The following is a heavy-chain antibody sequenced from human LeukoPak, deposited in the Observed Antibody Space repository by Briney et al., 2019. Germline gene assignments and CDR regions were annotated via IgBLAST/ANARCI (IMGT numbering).Heavy chain of an antibody. CDR2: ISGSGGST. CDR1: GFTFSSYA. D-gene: IGHD6-13*01. V-gene: IGHV3-23*01. J-gene: IGHJ6*02. CDR3: ANYSTYYYGMDV. Sequence: GGSLRLSCAASGFTFSSYAMSWVRQAPGKGLEWVSAISGSGGSTYYADSVKGRFTISRDNSKNTQYLQMNSLRAEDTAVYYCANYSTYYYGMDVWGQGTTVTVSS.